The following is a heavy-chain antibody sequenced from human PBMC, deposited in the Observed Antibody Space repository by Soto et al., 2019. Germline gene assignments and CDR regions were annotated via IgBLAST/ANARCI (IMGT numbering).Heavy chain of an antibody. V-gene: IGHV1-3*04. J-gene: IGHJ4*02. D-gene: IGHD6-13*01. CDR2: TNTGNGNT. CDR3: ARARRPGQQLNNFDY. CDR1: GYTFTSYA. Sequence: QVQLVQSGADVKKPGASVKVSCKTSGYTFTSYALHWVRQAPGQRLEWMGWTNTGNGNTKYSQKFQGRVTITRDTSATTAYMELDSLISEDTAVYYCARARRPGQQLNNFDYWGQGTLVTVSS.